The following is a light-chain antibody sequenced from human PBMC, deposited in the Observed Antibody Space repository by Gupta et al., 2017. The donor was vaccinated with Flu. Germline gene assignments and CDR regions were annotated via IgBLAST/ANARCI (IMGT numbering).Light chain of an antibody. Sequence: QPVLIQSSSASASLGSSVKLTCTLRNGHNKDIIAWHQQRPGKAPRFLMKVEGSGAYTKGSGVPDRFSGSTSGADRYLTISNVQSEDEGDYYCETWGSDTYVFGAGTQVTVL. CDR1: NGHNKDI. J-gene: IGLJ1*01. V-gene: IGLV4-60*03. CDR2: VEGSGAY. CDR3: ETWGSDTYV.